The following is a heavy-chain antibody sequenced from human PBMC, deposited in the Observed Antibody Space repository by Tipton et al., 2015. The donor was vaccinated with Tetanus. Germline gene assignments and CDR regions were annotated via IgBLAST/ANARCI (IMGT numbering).Heavy chain of an antibody. J-gene: IGHJ4*02. Sequence: SLRLSCAASRFTFSGHAMHWVRQAPGKGLEWVAIISSDGKTEYYADSMKGRLTISRDNFKNTLYLQINSLSADDTAIYYCARDRYAVRGVTISPPLDYWGQGTLVTVSS. D-gene: IGHD3-10*01. CDR2: ISSDGKTE. CDR1: RFTFSGHA. CDR3: ARDRYAVRGVTISPPLDY. V-gene: IGHV3-30*04.